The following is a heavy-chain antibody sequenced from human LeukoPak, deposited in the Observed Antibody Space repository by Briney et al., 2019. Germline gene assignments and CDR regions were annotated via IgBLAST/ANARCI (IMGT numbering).Heavy chain of an antibody. CDR2: IIPIFGTA. D-gene: IGHD5-18*01. CDR1: GGTFSSYA. Sequence: SVKVSCKASGGTFSSYAISWVRQATGQGLEWMGGIIPIFGTANYAQKFQGRVTITADESTSTAYMELSSLRSEDTAVYYCARGAPGYSAGADYFDYWGQGTLVTVSS. V-gene: IGHV1-69*01. J-gene: IGHJ4*02. CDR3: ARGAPGYSAGADYFDY.